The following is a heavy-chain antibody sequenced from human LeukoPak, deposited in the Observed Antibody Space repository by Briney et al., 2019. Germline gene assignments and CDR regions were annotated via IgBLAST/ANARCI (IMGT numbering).Heavy chain of an antibody. CDR3: ARAIPGSWYDY. D-gene: IGHD6-13*01. Sequence: GASVKVTCKASGYTFTCYYMHWVRQAPGQGLEWMGWINPNSGGTNYAQKFQGRVTMTRDTSISTAYMELSRLRSDDTAVYYCARAIPGSWYDYWGQGTLVTVSS. V-gene: IGHV1-2*02. CDR2: INPNSGGT. CDR1: GYTFTCYY. J-gene: IGHJ4*02.